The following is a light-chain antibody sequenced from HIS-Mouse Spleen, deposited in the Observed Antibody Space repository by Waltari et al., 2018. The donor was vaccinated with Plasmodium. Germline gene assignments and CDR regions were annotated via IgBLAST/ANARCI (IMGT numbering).Light chain of an antibody. V-gene: IGKV3-20*01. CDR1: QSVSSSY. J-gene: IGKJ2*01. Sequence: EIVLTQSPGTLSLSPGERATLSCRASQSVSSSYLAWYQQKPGQAPRPLIYGASSRATGIPDRCSGSGSGTDFTLTISRLEPEDFAVYYWQQYGSSPPYTFGQGTKLEIK. CDR2: GAS. CDR3: QQYGSSPPYT.